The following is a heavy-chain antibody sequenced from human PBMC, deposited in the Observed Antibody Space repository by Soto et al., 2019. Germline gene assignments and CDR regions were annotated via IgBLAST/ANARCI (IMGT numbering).Heavy chain of an antibody. CDR1: GGSVSSSYSY. V-gene: IGHV4-39*01. D-gene: IGHD3-10*01. CDR2: IYYTGST. J-gene: IGHJ4*02. CDR3: ARVLWSGESPIDY. Sequence: QLQLQESGPGLVKPSETLSLTCTVSGGSVSSSYSYWGWIRQPPGKGLEWIATIYYTGSTYYNPSLKSRVTISVDPSNNQFSLKLSPVTAADTAVYYCARVLWSGESPIDYWGQGTLVTVSS.